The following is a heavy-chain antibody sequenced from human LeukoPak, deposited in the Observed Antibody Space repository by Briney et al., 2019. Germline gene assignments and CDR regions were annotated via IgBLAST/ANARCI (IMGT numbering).Heavy chain of an antibody. CDR2: ISYDGSNR. D-gene: IGHD2-21*02. J-gene: IGHJ4*02. CDR1: GFTFSSYS. Sequence: GGSLRLSCAASGFTFSSYSMNWVRQAPGKGLEWVAVISYDGSNRKYADSVKGRFTISGDNSNNTLYLQMNSLRSEDTAVYHCAKGSCGFDCYSDYWGQGTLVTVSS. V-gene: IGHV3-30*18. CDR3: AKGSCGFDCYSDY.